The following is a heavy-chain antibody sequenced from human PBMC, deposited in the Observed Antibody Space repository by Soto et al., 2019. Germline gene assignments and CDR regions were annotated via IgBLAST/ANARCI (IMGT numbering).Heavy chain of an antibody. V-gene: IGHV1-69*06. D-gene: IGHD3-22*01. CDR3: ATTITMIVVATNYYGMDV. CDR2: IIPIFGTA. Sequence: SVKVSCKASGGTFSSYAISWVRQAPGRGLEWMGGIIPIFGTANYAQKFQGRVTITADKSTSTAYMELSSLRSEDTAVYYCATTITMIVVATNYYGMDVWGQGTTVTVSS. J-gene: IGHJ6*02. CDR1: GGTFSSYA.